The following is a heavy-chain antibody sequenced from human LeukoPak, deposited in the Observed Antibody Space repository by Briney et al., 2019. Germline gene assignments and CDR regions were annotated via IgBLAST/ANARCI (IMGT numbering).Heavy chain of an antibody. CDR1: GFTFRSYA. V-gene: IGHV3-23*01. Sequence: GGSLRLSCAASGFTFRSYAMSWVRQAPGKGLEWVSTVSASAGRTYYADSVKGRFTISRDNSKNTLSLQMNSLRAEDTAVYYCAKESHSGGWLGPEVWGQGTTITVSS. CDR2: VSASAGRT. CDR3: AKESHSGGWLGPEV. J-gene: IGHJ6*02. D-gene: IGHD6-19*01.